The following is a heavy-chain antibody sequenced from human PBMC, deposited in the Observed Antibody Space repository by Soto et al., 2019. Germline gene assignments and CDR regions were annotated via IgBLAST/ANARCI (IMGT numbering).Heavy chain of an antibody. D-gene: IGHD6-25*01. Sequence: SGWSLRLSCEASEFSFGTSWMTWVRQAPGKGLEWLASINQDGSATYYVDPVKGRFTISRDNAKNSLYLQVSSLKAEDSAVYFFERDSGPNTYDYWGHGSMVTVSA. J-gene: IGHJ4*01. V-gene: IGHV3-7*03. CDR2: INQDGSAT. CDR3: ERDSGPNTYDY. CDR1: EFSFGTSW.